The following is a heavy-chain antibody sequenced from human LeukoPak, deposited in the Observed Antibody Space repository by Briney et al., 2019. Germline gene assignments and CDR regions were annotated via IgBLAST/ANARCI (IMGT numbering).Heavy chain of an antibody. J-gene: IGHJ4*02. CDR2: IKQDGSEK. CDR3: AKPYCSGGSCYSHYFDY. V-gene: IGHV3-7*01. Sequence: GGSLRLSCAASGFTFSSYWMSWVRQAPGKGLEWVANIKQDGSEKYYVDSVKGRFTISRDNAKNSLYLQMNSLRAEDTAVYYCAKPYCSGGSCYSHYFDYWGQGTLVTVSS. CDR1: GFTFSSYW. D-gene: IGHD2-15*01.